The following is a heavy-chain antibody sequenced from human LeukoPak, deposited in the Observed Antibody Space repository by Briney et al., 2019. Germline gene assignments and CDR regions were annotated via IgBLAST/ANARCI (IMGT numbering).Heavy chain of an antibody. CDR2: IKQDGSEK. D-gene: IGHD5-12*01. CDR3: ARGGGYSGYDDIDY. CDR1: GFTFSSYW. J-gene: IGHJ4*02. Sequence: GGSLRLSCAASGFTFSSYWMSWVRQAPGKGLEWVANIKQDGSEKYYVDSVKGRFTISRDNAKNSLYLQMNSLRAEDMAVYYCARGGGYSGYDDIDYWGQGTLVTVSS. V-gene: IGHV3-7*01.